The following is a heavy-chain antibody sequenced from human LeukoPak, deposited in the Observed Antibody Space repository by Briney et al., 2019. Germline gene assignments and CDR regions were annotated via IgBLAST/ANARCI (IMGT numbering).Heavy chain of an antibody. CDR1: GFTFSSYS. Sequence: GRSLRLSCAASGFTFSSYSMNWVRQAPGKGLEWVSSISSSSSYIYYAYSVKGRFTLNRDDATNAVYLQMNSLRAENTAVYDCARVRLADCCGDCCLRGSYYYYMDVWGKGTAVTVSS. D-gene: IGHD2-21*02. CDR2: ISSSSSYI. V-gene: IGHV3-21*01. J-gene: IGHJ6*03. CDR3: ARVRLADCCGDCCLRGSYYYYMDV.